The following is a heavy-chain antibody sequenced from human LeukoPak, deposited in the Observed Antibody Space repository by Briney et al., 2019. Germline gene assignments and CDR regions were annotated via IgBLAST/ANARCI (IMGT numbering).Heavy chain of an antibody. D-gene: IGHD6-19*01. V-gene: IGHV3-23*01. CDR1: GFTFSSYA. J-gene: IGHJ4*02. CDR3: ARETAVAGSKGRQTFYF. Sequence: PGGSLRLSCAASGFTFSSYAMSWVRQAPGKGLEWVSAISGSGGSTYYADSVKGRFTISSDNSKKTLYLHMNILRAEDAAVYYCARETAVAGSKGRQTFYFWGQGTLVTVSS. CDR2: ISGSGGST.